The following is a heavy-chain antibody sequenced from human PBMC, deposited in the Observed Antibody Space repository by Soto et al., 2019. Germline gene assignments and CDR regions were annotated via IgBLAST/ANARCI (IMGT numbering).Heavy chain of an antibody. CDR1: GGTFSSYA. D-gene: IGHD6-19*01. CDR3: ARNREIAVAGTGVYFDY. Sequence: SVKVSCKASGGTFSSYAISWVRQAPGQGLEWMGGIIPIFGTANYAQKFQGRVTITADESTSTAYMELSSLRSEDTAVYYCARNREIAVAGTGVYFDYWGQGTLVTVSS. V-gene: IGHV1-69*13. J-gene: IGHJ4*02. CDR2: IIPIFGTA.